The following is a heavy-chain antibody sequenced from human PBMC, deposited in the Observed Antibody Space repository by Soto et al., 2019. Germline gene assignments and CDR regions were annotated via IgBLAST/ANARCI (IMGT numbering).Heavy chain of an antibody. V-gene: IGHV1-2*04. CDR2: INPNSGGT. CDR1: GYTFTGYY. J-gene: IGHJ4*02. D-gene: IGHD5-12*01. Sequence: GASVKVSCKASGYTFTGYYMHWVRQAPGQGLEWMGWINPNSGGTNYAQKFQGWVTMTRDTSISTAYMELSRLRSDDTAVYYCARGKRSRYSGYDPPGDYWGQGTLVTVSS. CDR3: ARGKRSRYSGYDPPGDY.